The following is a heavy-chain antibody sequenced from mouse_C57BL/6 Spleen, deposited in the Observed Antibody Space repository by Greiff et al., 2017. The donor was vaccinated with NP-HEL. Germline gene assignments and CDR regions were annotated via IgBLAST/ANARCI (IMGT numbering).Heavy chain of an antibody. CDR1: GYTFTSYW. CDR3: ARTAQAPSWFAY. V-gene: IGHV1-64*01. CDR2: IHPNSGST. D-gene: IGHD3-2*02. Sequence: QVQLQQSGAELVKPGASVKLSRKASGYTFTSYWMHWVKQRPGQGLEWIGMIHPNSGSTNYNEKFKSKATLTVDKSSSTAYMQLSSLTSEDSAVYYCARTAQAPSWFAYWGQGTLVTVSA. J-gene: IGHJ3*01.